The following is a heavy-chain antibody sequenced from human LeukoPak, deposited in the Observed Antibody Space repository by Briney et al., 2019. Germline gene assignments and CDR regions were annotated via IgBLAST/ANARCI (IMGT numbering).Heavy chain of an antibody. Sequence: GGSLRLSCAASGFTFSSYWMHWVRQAPGKGLVWVSRINSDGSSTSYADSVKGRFTIPRDNAKNTLYLQMNSLRAEDTAVYYCARRHYYGSGSPPSDYWGQGTLVTVSS. V-gene: IGHV3-74*01. CDR2: INSDGSST. CDR3: ARRHYYGSGSPPSDY. D-gene: IGHD3-10*01. J-gene: IGHJ4*02. CDR1: GFTFSSYW.